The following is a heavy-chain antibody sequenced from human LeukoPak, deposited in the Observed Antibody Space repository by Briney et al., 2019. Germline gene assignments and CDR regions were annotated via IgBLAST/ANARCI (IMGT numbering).Heavy chain of an antibody. CDR2: IKGDGSTA. J-gene: IGHJ5*02. CDR1: GFTFSNYW. Sequence: GGSLRFSCAASGFTFSNYWMNWVRQAPGKGLVWVSRIKGDGSTATYADSVKGRFSITRDNAKNTLYLQMNSLRAEDTAVYYCAKSDWFDPWGQGTLVTVSS. V-gene: IGHV3-74*01. CDR3: AKSDWFDP.